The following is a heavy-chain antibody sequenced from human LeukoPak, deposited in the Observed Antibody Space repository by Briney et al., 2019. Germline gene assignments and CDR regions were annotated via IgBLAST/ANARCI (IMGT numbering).Heavy chain of an antibody. CDR2: IYYSGST. CDR3: ARGYDFWSGYDY. CDR1: GGSINSSSYY. V-gene: IGHV4-39*07. Sequence: PSETLSLTCTVSGGSINSSSYYWGWIRQPPGKGLEWIGSIYYSGSTYYNPSLKSRVTISGDTSKNQFSLKLSSVTAADTAVYYCARGYDFWSGYDYWGQGTLVTVSS. D-gene: IGHD3-3*01. J-gene: IGHJ4*02.